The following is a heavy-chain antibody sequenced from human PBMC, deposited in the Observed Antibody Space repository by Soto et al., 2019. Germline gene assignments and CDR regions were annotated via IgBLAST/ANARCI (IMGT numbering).Heavy chain of an antibody. D-gene: IGHD3-10*01. CDR2: INLSDGST. CDR1: GHSFTRPSDY. Sequence: QGQLVQSGAEVKMPGASVKVTCKASGHSFTRPSDYMHWVRQAPGQGLEWVGIINLSDGSTSYEQSSQGRVTLTSDTSTSTVYMELSSLRSDDTAIYYCMRDLTGATADSWGQGTLVTVSS. CDR3: MRDLTGATADS. J-gene: IGHJ5*01. V-gene: IGHV1-46*01.